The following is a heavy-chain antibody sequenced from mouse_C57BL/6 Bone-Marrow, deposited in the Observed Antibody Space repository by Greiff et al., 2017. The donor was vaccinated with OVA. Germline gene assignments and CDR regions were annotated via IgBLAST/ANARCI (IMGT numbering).Heavy chain of an antibody. V-gene: IGHV1-52*01. CDR1: GYTFTSYW. CDR2: IDPSDSAT. CDR3: ARWGGRDYFDY. J-gene: IGHJ2*01. Sequence: QVQLQQPGAELVRPGSSVKLSCKASGYTFTSYWMHWVKQRPIQGLEWIGNIDPSDSATHYNQKFKDKATLTVDKSSSTAYMQLSSLTSEDSAVYYCARWGGRDYFDYWGQGTTLTVSS. D-gene: IGHD1-1*01.